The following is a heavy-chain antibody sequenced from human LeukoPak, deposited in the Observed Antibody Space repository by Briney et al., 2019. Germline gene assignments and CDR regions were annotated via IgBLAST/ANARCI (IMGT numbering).Heavy chain of an antibody. Sequence: GGPLRLSCAAPGFTFITYAMSWVRQAPGKGLEWLSVISGSGTSTHYADSVKGRFTISGDNSKNTLYLQMNSLRAEDTAVYYCTKDSGAYGIDVWGQGTTVTVSS. CDR1: GFTFITYA. D-gene: IGHD1-26*01. V-gene: IGHV3-23*01. J-gene: IGHJ6*02. CDR3: TKDSGAYGIDV. CDR2: ISGSGTST.